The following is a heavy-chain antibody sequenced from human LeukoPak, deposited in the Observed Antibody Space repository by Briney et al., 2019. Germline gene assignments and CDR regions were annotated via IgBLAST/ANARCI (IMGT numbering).Heavy chain of an antibody. Sequence: ASVKVSCKASGYTFTGYYMHWVRQAPGQGLEWMGWINPNSGGTNYAQKFQGRVTVTRDTSISTAYMELSRLRSDDTAVYYCARGYCGGDCDDAFDIWGQGTMVTVSS. CDR3: ARGYCGGDCDDAFDI. CDR2: INPNSGGT. V-gene: IGHV1-2*02. D-gene: IGHD2-21*02. CDR1: GYTFTGYY. J-gene: IGHJ3*02.